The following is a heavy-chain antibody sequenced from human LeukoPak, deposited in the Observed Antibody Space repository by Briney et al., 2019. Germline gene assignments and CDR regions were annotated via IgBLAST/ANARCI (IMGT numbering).Heavy chain of an antibody. V-gene: IGHV4-39*01. CDR1: GGSISSSSCY. CDR3: ARSGSGYLRYYFDY. D-gene: IGHD5-12*01. J-gene: IGHJ4*02. Sequence: SETLSLTCTVSGGSISSSSCYWGWIRQPPGKGLEWIGSIYYSGSTYYNPSLKSRVTISVDTSKNQFSLKLSSVTAADTAVYYCARSGSGYLRYYFDYWGQGTLVTVSS. CDR2: IYYSGST.